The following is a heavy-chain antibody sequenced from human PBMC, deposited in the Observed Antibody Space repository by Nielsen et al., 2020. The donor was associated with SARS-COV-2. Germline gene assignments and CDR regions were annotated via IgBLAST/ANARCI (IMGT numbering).Heavy chain of an antibody. CDR1: GLTFSDYW. V-gene: IGHV3-69-1*01. D-gene: IGHD6-6*01. CDR2: ISSSSTI. CDR3: ARDPPKYSSSSEGDFDY. J-gene: IGHJ4*02. Sequence: GESLKISCAASGLTFSDYWMSWVRQAPGKGLEWVSYISSSSTIYYADSVKGRFTISRDNAKNSLYLQMNSLRDEDTAVYYCARDPPKYSSSSEGDFDYWGQGTLVTVSS.